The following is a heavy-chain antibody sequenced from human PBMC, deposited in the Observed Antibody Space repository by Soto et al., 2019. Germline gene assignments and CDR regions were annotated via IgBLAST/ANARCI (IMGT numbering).Heavy chain of an antibody. J-gene: IGHJ3*02. CDR2: ISSSSSYI. Sequence: EVQLVESGGGLVKPGGSLRLSCAASGFTFSSYSMNWVRQAPGKGLEWVSSISSSSSYIYYADSVKGRFTISRDNAKXXXXXXXXXXXXXXXXXXXXXXXXXXYDAFDIWGQGTMVTVSS. V-gene: IGHV3-21*01. CDR3: XXXXXXYDAFDI. CDR1: GFTFSSYS.